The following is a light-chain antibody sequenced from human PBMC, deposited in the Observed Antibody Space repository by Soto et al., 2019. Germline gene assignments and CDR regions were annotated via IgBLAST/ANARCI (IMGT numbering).Light chain of an antibody. Sequence: DIQMTQSPSSVSASVGDRVTITCRASQGISSWLAWYQQKQGKAHKXLIYAASTLHSGVPSRFSGSGSGTDGTITISSLQPEDGETYYCQKYNSARWTFGQGTKVDIK. V-gene: IGKV1-27*01. CDR3: QKYNSARWT. J-gene: IGKJ1*01. CDR2: AAS. CDR1: QGISSW.